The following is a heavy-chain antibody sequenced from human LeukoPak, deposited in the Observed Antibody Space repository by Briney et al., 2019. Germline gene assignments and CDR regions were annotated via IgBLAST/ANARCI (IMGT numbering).Heavy chain of an antibody. V-gene: IGHV3-21*06. CDR3: ARVHWDNYMDV. D-gene: IGHD1-26*01. CDR2: ISSASSYK. CDR1: GFNFNIYN. J-gene: IGHJ6*03. Sequence: PGGSLRLSCTASGFNFNIYNMNWVPQAPGKGLEWVSYISSASSYKFYAGSWKGRFTISRDNANNLVSLQMNSLRAEDTAVYFCARVHWDNYMDVWGKGTAVTVSS.